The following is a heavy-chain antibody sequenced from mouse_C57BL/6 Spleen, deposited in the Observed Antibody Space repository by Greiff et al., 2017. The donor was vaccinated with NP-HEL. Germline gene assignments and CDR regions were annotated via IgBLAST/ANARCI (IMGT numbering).Heavy chain of an antibody. D-gene: IGHD1-1*01. CDR1: GYTFTSYG. Sequence: VKLMESGAELARPGASVKLSCKASGYTFTSYGISWVKQRTGQGLEWIGEIYPRSGNTYYNEKFKGKATLTADKSSSTAYMELRSLTSEDSAVYFWALYYGSSYGYFDYWGQGTTLTVSS. V-gene: IGHV1-81*01. CDR3: ALYYGSSYGYFDY. CDR2: IYPRSGNT. J-gene: IGHJ2*01.